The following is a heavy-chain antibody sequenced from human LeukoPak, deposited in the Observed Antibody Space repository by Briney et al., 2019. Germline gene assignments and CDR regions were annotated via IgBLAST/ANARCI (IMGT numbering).Heavy chain of an antibody. D-gene: IGHD6-13*01. V-gene: IGHV1-2*06. J-gene: IGHJ5*02. CDR3: ARVRMSSSWYVFDP. CDR1: GYTFTGYY. CDR2: INPNSGGT. Sequence: ASVKVSCKASGYTFTGYYMHWVRQAPGQGLEWMGRINPNSGGTNYAQKFQGRVTMTRDTSISTAYMELSRLRSDDTAVYYCARVRMSSSWYVFDPWGQGTLVTVSS.